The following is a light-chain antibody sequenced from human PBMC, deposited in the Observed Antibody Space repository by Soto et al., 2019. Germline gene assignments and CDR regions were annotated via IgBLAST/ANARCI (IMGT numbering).Light chain of an antibody. CDR2: RAS. J-gene: IGKJ2*01. CDR3: QQYNSYPYT. V-gene: IGKV1-5*03. Sequence: DIQMTQSPSTLSASVGDRVTITCRASQSVSSWLAWYQQKPGKAPKLLIYRASSLESGVPSRFSGSGSGTEFTLTISSLQPDDFATYYCQQYNSYPYTFGQGTKLEIK. CDR1: QSVSSW.